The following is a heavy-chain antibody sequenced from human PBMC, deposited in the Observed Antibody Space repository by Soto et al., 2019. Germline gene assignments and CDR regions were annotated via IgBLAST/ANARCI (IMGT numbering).Heavy chain of an antibody. CDR1: GDSISSYY. D-gene: IGHD4-4*01. CDR3: ARELGNSFYY. CDR2: IYYSGST. Sequence: QVQLQESGPGLVKPSETLSLTCTVSGDSISSYYWSWIRQPPGKGLEWIGYIYYSGSTHYNPSRKGRVTISLGTSKKQFSLRLSSVTAADTAVYYCARELGNSFYYWGQGALVTVSS. V-gene: IGHV4-59*01. J-gene: IGHJ4*02.